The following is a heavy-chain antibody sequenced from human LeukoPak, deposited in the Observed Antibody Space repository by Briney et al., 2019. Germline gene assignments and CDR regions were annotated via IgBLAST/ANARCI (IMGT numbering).Heavy chain of an antibody. CDR1: GFTFSSYA. V-gene: IGHV3-9*01. J-gene: IGHJ4*02. CDR2: ISWNSGSI. Sequence: GGSLRLSCAASGFTFSSYAMHWVRQAPGKGLEWVSGISWNSGSIGYADSVKGRFTISRDNAKNSLYLQMNSLRAEDTALYYCAKVDSSGWSYYFDYWGQGTLVTVSS. D-gene: IGHD6-19*01. CDR3: AKVDSSGWSYYFDY.